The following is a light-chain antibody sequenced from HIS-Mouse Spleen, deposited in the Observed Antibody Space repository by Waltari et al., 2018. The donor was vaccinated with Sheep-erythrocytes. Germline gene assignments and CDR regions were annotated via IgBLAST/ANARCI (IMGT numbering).Light chain of an antibody. Sequence: QSALTQPRSVSGSPGQSVTISCTGTSSDAGGYNYVSWYQQHPGKAPKLMIYDVSKRPSGGPDRFSGSKSGNTASLTISGLQAEDEADYYCCSYAGSYNHVFATGTKVTVL. CDR3: CSYAGSYNHV. CDR2: DVS. CDR1: SSDAGGYNY. V-gene: IGLV2-11*01. J-gene: IGLJ1*01.